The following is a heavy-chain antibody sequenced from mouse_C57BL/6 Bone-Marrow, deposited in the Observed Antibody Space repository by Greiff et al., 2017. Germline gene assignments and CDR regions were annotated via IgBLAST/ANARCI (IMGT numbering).Heavy chain of an antibody. J-gene: IGHJ4*01. Sequence: DVHLVESGGDLVKPGGSLKLSCAASGFTFSSYGMSWVRQTPDKRLEWVATISSGGSYTYYPDSVKGRVTISRDNAKNTLYLQRSSLKSEDTAMYYCARRGYYYAMDYWGQGTSVTVSS. CDR2: ISSGGSYT. CDR1: GFTFSSYG. CDR3: ARRGYYYAMDY. V-gene: IGHV5-6*01.